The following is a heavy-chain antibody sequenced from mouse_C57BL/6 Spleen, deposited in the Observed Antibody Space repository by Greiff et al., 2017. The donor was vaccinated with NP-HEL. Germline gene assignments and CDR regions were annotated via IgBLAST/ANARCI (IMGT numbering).Heavy chain of an antibody. V-gene: IGHV7-1*01. CDR2: SRNKANDYTT. Sequence: EVKLMESGGGLVQSGRSLRLSCATSGFTFSDFYMEWVRQAPGKGLEWIAASRNKANDYTTEYSASVKGRFIVSRDTSQSILYLQMNALRAEDTAIYYCARDAYDGAWFAYWGQGTLVTVSA. CDR1: GFTFSDFY. D-gene: IGHD2-3*01. J-gene: IGHJ3*01. CDR3: ARDAYDGAWFAY.